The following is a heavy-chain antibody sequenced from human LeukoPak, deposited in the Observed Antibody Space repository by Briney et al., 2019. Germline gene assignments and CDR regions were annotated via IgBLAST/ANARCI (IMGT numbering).Heavy chain of an antibody. V-gene: IGHV3-23*01. D-gene: IGHD3-10*01. J-gene: IGHJ4*02. Sequence: GGSLRLSGAASGFTFSSYAMSWVRQAPGKRLEWVSAISGSGGSTYYADSVKGRFTISRDNSKNTLYLQMNSLRAEDTAVYYCATSTASFGEPHFDYWGQGTLVTVSS. CDR2: ISGSGGST. CDR1: GFTFSSYA. CDR3: ATSTASFGEPHFDY.